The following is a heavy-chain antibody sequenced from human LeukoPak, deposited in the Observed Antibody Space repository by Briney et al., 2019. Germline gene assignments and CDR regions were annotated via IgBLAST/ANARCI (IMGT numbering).Heavy chain of an antibody. V-gene: IGHV3-66*04. CDR1: ELTVSIDY. Sequence: GGSLRLSCAASELTVSIDYMSWVRQAPGKGLEWVSTIYSGGGTYYADSVKGRFTISRENSKNTLYLQMNSLRAEDTAVYYCARHYHGSSWYNYFHYWGQGTLVTVSS. J-gene: IGHJ4*02. CDR3: ARHYHGSSWYNYFHY. D-gene: IGHD6-13*01. CDR2: IYSGGGT.